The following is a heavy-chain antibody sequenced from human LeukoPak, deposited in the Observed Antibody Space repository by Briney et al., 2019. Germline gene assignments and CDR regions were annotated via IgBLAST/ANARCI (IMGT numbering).Heavy chain of an antibody. CDR1: GGTFSSYA. D-gene: IGHD1-26*01. J-gene: IGHJ4*02. CDR3: ARTGLVGATGIFDY. CDR2: IIPIFGTA. V-gene: IGHV1-69*05. Sequence: GASVKVSCKASGGTFSSYAISWVRQAPGQGLEWMGGIIPIFGTANYAQKFQGRVTITTDESTSTAYMELSSLRSEDTAVYYCARTGLVGATGIFDYWGQGTLVTVSS.